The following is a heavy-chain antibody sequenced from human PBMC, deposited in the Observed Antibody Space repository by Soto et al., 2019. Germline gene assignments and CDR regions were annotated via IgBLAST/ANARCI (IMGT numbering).Heavy chain of an antibody. CDR2: INPKTGAT. CDR1: GYTFTDYY. D-gene: IGHD1-1*01. J-gene: IGHJ5*02. CDR3: ARGLAITVNTGSHRFDP. V-gene: IGHV1-2*02. Sequence: ASVKVSCKASGYTFTDYYLDWVRQAPGHGLEWMGWINPKTGATKSAQKFRGRVSMTRDTSISTAYMELSRLTSDDTAIYYCARGLAITVNTGSHRFDPWGQGTPVTVSS.